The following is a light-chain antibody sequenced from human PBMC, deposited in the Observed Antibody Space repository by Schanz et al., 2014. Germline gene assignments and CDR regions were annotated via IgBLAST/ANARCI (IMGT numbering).Light chain of an antibody. Sequence: QSALTQPASVSGSPGQSITISCTGSSSDVGAYNYVSWYQQHPGNAPKLMIYDVTNRPSGVSNRFSGSKSGNTASLTISRLQTEDEAYYHCSAYTNAGSLAFGGGTKLTVL. J-gene: IGLJ2*01. V-gene: IGLV2-14*03. CDR1: SSDVGAYNY. CDR2: DVT. CDR3: SAYTNAGSLA.